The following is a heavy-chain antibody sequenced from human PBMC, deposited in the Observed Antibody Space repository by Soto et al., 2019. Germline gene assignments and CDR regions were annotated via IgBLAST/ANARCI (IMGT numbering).Heavy chain of an antibody. CDR3: ARVWSSSFMEADYYYYGMDV. D-gene: IGHD6-6*01. CDR2: ISYDGSNK. V-gene: IGHV3-30-3*01. CDR1: GFTFSSDA. J-gene: IGHJ6*02. Sequence: GGSLRLSCAASGFTFSSDAMHWVRQAPGKGLEWVAVISYDGSNKYYADSVKGRFTISRDNSKNTLYLQMNSLRAEDTAVYYCARVWSSSFMEADYYYYGMDVWGQGTTVTVSS.